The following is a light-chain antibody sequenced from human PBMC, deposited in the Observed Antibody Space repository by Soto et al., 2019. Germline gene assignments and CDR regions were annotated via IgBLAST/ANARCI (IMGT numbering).Light chain of an antibody. V-gene: IGLV2-14*01. J-gene: IGLJ2*01. CDR3: QSFDKYLSAVV. Sequence: QSALTQPASVSGSPGQSITMSCTGTSSDVGGFNFVSWYQQHPGKVPKRLIYEVNNRPSGISDRFSGSKSGNTASLTIAGLQAEDEADYYCQSFDKYLSAVVFGGGTKLTVL. CDR2: EVN. CDR1: SSDVGGFNF.